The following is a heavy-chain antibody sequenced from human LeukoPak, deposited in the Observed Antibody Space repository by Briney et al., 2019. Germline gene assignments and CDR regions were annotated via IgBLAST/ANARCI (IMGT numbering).Heavy chain of an antibody. CDR3: ARGSTSDWPFDY. CDR2: INAGNGDT. J-gene: IGHJ4*02. CDR1: GYTLTDYA. V-gene: IGHV1-3*01. Sequence: ASVKVSCKASGYTLTDYAIHWVRQAPGQRLEWMGWINAGNGDTKYSQKFQGRVTITRDTSASIVYMELSSLISEDTALYSCARGSTSDWPFDYWGQGTRVTVSS. D-gene: IGHD2-2*01.